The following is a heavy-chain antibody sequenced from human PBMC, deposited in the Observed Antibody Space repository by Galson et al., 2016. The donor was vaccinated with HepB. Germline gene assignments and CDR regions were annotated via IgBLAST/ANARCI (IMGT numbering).Heavy chain of an antibody. CDR3: AREHWGHTIPDL. CDR2: MHHNGNT. V-gene: IGHV4-38-2*02. D-gene: IGHD3-3*01. Sequence: ETLSLTCTVSGYSISSGFNWGWIRAAPGKGLEWIGSMHHNGNTFCNPSVRSRVTISIDMSKNQFSLNLTSVTAADTAIYYCAREHWGHTIPDLWGQGTLVTVSA. CDR1: GYSISSGFN. J-gene: IGHJ5*02.